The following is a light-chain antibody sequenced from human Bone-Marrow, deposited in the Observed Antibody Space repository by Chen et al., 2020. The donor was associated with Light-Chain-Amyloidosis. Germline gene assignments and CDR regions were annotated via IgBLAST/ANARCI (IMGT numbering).Light chain of an antibody. CDR3: QQYNSYPYT. J-gene: IGKJ2*01. V-gene: IGKV1-5*03. CDR2: KAS. Sequence: DIQMTQSPSTLSASVGDRVTITCRASQSISSWLAWYQQKPGKAPKLLIYKASSLESGVPSRFSGSGSGTEFTLTISSLQPDDSATYYCQQYNSYPYTFGQGTKLEIK. CDR1: QSISSW.